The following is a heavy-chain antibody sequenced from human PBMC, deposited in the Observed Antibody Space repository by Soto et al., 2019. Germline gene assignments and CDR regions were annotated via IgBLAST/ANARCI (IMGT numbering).Heavy chain of an antibody. CDR2: IYYSGST. Sequence: PSETLSLTCTVSGGSISSYYWSWIRQPPGKGLEWIGYIYYSGSTNYNPSLKSRVTISVDTSKNQFSLKLSSVTAADTAVYYCARGSSPYDSSGNYFDYWGQGTLVTVSS. CDR1: GGSISSYY. V-gene: IGHV4-59*01. CDR3: ARGSSPYDSSGNYFDY. D-gene: IGHD3-22*01. J-gene: IGHJ4*02.